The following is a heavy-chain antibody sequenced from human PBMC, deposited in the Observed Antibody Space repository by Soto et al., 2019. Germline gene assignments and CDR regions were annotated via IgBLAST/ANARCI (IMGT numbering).Heavy chain of an antibody. CDR3: ARDQSGRADY. J-gene: IGHJ4*02. CDR1: GYTFASYDG. Sequence: QVQVVQSGAEVKKPGASVKVSCKASGYTFASYDGISWVRQAPGQGLEWMGWISPYNGRRNYAQKFLDRVTMTTDTSTRTVYMELRSLRSDDTAVYFCARDQSGRADYWGQGTLVTVSS. CDR2: ISPYNGRR. D-gene: IGHD3-3*01. V-gene: IGHV1-18*01.